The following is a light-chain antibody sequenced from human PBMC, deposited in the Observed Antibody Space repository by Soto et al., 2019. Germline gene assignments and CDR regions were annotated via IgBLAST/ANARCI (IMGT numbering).Light chain of an antibody. CDR2: GAS. CDR1: HSVSSD. CDR3: QQYESSPPLT. J-gene: IGKJ4*01. V-gene: IGKV3-15*01. Sequence: EIVMTQSPATLSVSPGERATLSCRASHSVSSDLAWYQQKPGRAPRLLIYGASTRATGIPARFSGSGSGTDFTLTTSRLEPEDFAVYYCQQYESSPPLTFGGGTKVDIK.